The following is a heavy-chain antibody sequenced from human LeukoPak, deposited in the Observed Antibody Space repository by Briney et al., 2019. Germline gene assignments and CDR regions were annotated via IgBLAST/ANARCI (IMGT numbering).Heavy chain of an antibody. D-gene: IGHD6-13*01. CDR1: GFTFSSYG. V-gene: IGHV3-23*01. CDR2: ISGSGGST. J-gene: IGHJ6*03. Sequence: GGSLRLSCAASGFTFSSYGMSWVRQAPGKGLEWVSAISGSGGSTYYADSVKGRFTISRDNSKNTLYLQMNSLRAEDTAVYYCAKATGYSRYMDVWGKGTTVTISS. CDR3: AKATGYSRYMDV.